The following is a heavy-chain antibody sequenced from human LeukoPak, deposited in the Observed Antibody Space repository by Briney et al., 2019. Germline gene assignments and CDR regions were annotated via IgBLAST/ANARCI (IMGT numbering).Heavy chain of an antibody. CDR2: IYYSGST. V-gene: IGHV4-61*01. J-gene: IGHJ4*02. CDR3: ARVVPQWLAIDY. Sequence: SETLSLTCAVSGYSISSGYYWGWIRQPPGKGLEWIGYIYYSGSTNYNPSLKSRVTISVDTSKNQFSLKLSSVTAADTAVYYCARVVPQWLAIDYWGQGTLVTVSS. CDR1: GYSISSGYY. D-gene: IGHD6-19*01.